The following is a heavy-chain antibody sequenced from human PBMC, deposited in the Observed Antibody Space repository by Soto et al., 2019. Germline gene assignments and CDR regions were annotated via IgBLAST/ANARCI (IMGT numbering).Heavy chain of an antibody. CDR2: ISGSGGST. CDR1: GFTFSSYA. Sequence: GESLKISCAASGFTFSSYAMSWVRQAPGKGLEWVSAISGSGGSTYYADSVKGRFTISRDNSKNTLYLQMNSLRAEDTAVYYCAKDLTGSLLDAFDIWGQGTMVTVSS. J-gene: IGHJ3*02. D-gene: IGHD1-20*01. V-gene: IGHV3-23*01. CDR3: AKDLTGSLLDAFDI.